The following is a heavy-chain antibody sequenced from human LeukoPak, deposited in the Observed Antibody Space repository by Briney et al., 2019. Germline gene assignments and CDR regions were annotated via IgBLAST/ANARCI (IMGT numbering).Heavy chain of an antibody. CDR3: ARGRCTSCYSYLSFDY. J-gene: IGHJ4*02. Sequence: PGGSLRLSCAASGFTLSSYAMHWVRQAPGKGLEWVAVISYDGSNKYYADSVKGRFTISRDNSKNTLYLQMNSLRAEDTAVYYCARGRCTSCYSYLSFDYWGQGTLVTVSS. V-gene: IGHV3-30-3*01. CDR2: ISYDGSNK. CDR1: GFTLSSYA. D-gene: IGHD2-2*02.